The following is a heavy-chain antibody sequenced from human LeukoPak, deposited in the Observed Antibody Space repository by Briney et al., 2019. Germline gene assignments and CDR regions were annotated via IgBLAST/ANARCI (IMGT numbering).Heavy chain of an antibody. CDR3: ARTLMGGGALDY. D-gene: IGHD3-10*01. V-gene: IGHV3-7*03. Sequence: GGSLRLSCTASGFTFSDYRLNWFRQAPGKGLKWVANIKEDGSEKYYVDSVKGRFTISRDNAKNSLFLQINSLRVEDTAVYYCARTLMGGGALDYWGQGTLVTVSS. CDR1: GFTFSDYR. J-gene: IGHJ4*02. CDR2: IKEDGSEK.